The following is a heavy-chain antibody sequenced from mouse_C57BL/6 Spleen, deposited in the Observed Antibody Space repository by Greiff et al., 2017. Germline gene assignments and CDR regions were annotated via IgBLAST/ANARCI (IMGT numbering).Heavy chain of an antibody. CDR2: INYDGSST. CDR3: ARGGNSPYGSSFHWYFDV. V-gene: IGHV5-16*01. J-gene: IGHJ1*03. Sequence: EVMLVESEGGLVQPGSSMKLSCTASGFTFSDYYMAWVRQVPEKGLEWVANINYDGSSTYYLDSLKSRFIISRDNAKNILYLQMSSLKSEDTATYYCARGGNSPYGSSFHWYFDVWGTGTTVTVSS. CDR1: GFTFSDYY. D-gene: IGHD1-1*01.